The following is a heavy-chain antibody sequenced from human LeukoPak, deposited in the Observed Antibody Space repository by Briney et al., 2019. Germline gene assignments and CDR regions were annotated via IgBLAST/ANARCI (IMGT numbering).Heavy chain of an antibody. CDR3: ARNRYYYGSGNYGVPNWFDP. CDR1: GGSISSSSYY. V-gene: IGHV4-39*01. J-gene: IGHJ5*02. Sequence: SETLSLTCTVSGGSISSSSYYWGWIRQPPGKGLEWIGSIYYSGSTYNNPSLKSRVTISVDTSKNQFSLKLSSVTAADTAVYYCARNRYYYGSGNYGVPNWFDPWGQGTLVTVSS. CDR2: IYYSGST. D-gene: IGHD3-10*01.